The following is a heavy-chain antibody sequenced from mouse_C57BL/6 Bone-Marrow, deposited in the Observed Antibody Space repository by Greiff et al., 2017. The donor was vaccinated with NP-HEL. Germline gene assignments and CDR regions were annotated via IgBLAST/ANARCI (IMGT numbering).Heavy chain of an antibody. D-gene: IGHD2-4*01. V-gene: IGHV5-6*01. CDR2: ISSGGSYT. CDR3: ARHGGSYDYDVGAWFAY. J-gene: IGHJ3*01. Sequence: EVQRVESGGDLVKPGGSLKLSCAASGFTFSSYGMSWVRQTPDKRLEWVATISSGGSYTYYPDSVKGRFTISRDNAKNTLYLQMSSLKSEDTAMYYCARHGGSYDYDVGAWFAYWGQGTLVTVSA. CDR1: GFTFSSYG.